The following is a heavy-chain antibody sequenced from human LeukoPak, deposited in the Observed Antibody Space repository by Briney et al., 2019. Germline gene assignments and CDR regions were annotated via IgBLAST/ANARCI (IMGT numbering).Heavy chain of an antibody. D-gene: IGHD6-13*01. CDR1: GGSINSYY. CDR3: ARGTHSYSSIDY. CDR2: IYYSGTT. V-gene: IGHV4-59*01. J-gene: IGHJ4*02. Sequence: SETLSLTCTVSGGSINSYYWNWIRQPPGKGLEWIGHIYYSGTTNYNPSLKSRVTISVGTSKNQISLRLSSVTAADTAVYYCARGTHSYSSIDYRGQGTLVTVSS.